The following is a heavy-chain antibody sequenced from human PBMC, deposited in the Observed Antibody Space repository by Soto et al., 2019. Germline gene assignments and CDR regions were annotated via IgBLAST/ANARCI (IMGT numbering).Heavy chain of an antibody. CDR2: ISYDGSNK. CDR3: AKDRGWSSLHYYGMDV. Sequence: GGSLRLSCAASGFTFSSYPMHWVRQAPGKGLEWVAVISYDGSNKYYADSVKGRFTISRDNSKNTLYLQMNSLRAEDTAVYYCAKDRGWSSLHYYGMDVWGQGTTVTVSS. J-gene: IGHJ6*02. D-gene: IGHD2-15*01. CDR1: GFTFSSYP. V-gene: IGHV3-30*04.